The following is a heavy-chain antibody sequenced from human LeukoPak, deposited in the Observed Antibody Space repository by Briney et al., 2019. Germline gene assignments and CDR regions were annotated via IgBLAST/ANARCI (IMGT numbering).Heavy chain of an antibody. CDR3: ARALCSGGSCYWFDP. J-gene: IGHJ5*02. CDR1: GGSVSSGSYY. D-gene: IGHD2-15*01. Sequence: SETLSLTCTVSGGSVSSGSYYWSWIRQPPGKGLEWIGYIYYSGSTNYNPSLKSRVTISVDTSKNQFSLKLSSVTAADTAVYYCARALCSGGSCYWFDPWGQGTLVTVSS. CDR2: IYYSGST. V-gene: IGHV4-61*01.